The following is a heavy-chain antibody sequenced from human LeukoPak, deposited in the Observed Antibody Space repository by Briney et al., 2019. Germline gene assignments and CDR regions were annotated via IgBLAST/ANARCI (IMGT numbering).Heavy chain of an antibody. Sequence: PGGSLRLSCAASGFTFSSYSMNWVRQAPGKGLEWVSSISSSSSYIYYADSVKGRFTISRDNAKNSLYLQMNSLRAEDTAVYYCARDRYMVVVPAATQSYYYYGMDVWGQGTTVTVSS. CDR3: ARDRYMVVVPAATQSYYYYGMDV. J-gene: IGHJ6*02. CDR2: ISSSSSYI. V-gene: IGHV3-21*01. CDR1: GFTFSSYS. D-gene: IGHD2-2*01.